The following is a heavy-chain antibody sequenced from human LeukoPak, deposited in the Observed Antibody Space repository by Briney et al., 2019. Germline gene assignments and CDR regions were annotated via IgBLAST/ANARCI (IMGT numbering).Heavy chain of an antibody. CDR2: ISSSSSYI. Sequence: PGGSLRLSCAASGFTFSSYSMNWVRQAPGKGLEWVSSISSSSSYIYYADSVKGRFTISRDNAKNSLYLQVNSLRAEDTAVYYCARKWGFSGHPGGYFDYWGQGTLVTVSS. D-gene: IGHD6-19*01. V-gene: IGHV3-21*01. CDR3: ARKWGFSGHPGGYFDY. J-gene: IGHJ4*02. CDR1: GFTFSSYS.